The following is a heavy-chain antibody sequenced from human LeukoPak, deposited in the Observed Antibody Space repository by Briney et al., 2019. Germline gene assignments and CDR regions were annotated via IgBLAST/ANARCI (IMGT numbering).Heavy chain of an antibody. CDR1: GGSISSYY. D-gene: IGHD3-10*01. CDR2: IYYSGST. Sequence: PSETLSLTCTVSGGSISSYYWSWIRQPPGKGLEWIGYIYYSGSTNYNPSLKSRVTISVDTSKNQFSLKLSSVTAADTAVYYCARESLISPFFRDYWGQGTLVTVSS. V-gene: IGHV4-59*12. CDR3: ARESLISPFFRDY. J-gene: IGHJ4*02.